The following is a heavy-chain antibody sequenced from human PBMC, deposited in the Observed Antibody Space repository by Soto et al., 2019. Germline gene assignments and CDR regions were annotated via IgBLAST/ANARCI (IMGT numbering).Heavy chain of an antibody. CDR1: GGSISSSSYY. Sequence: SETLSLTCTVSGGSISSSSYYWGWIRQPPGKGLEWIGNIYYSGSTYYNPSLKSRVTISVDTSKNQFSLKLSSVTAADTAVYYCARRDGGYEHLGHAYWGQGTLVIVSS. J-gene: IGHJ1*01. D-gene: IGHD5-12*01. CDR3: ARRDGGYEHLGHAY. V-gene: IGHV4-39*01. CDR2: IYYSGST.